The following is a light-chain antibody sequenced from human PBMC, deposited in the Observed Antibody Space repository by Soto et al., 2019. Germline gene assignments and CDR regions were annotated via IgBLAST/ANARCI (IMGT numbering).Light chain of an antibody. J-gene: IGKJ3*01. CDR1: QDISSA. CDR2: DAS. Sequence: AIQLTQSPSSLPASVGDRVTITCRASQDISSALAWYQQKPGKAPNLLIYDASSLESGVTSMFSGSGSGTDFTLTISSLQPEDFATYYCQQFNNYPFTFGPGTKVDI. V-gene: IGKV1D-13*01. CDR3: QQFNNYPFT.